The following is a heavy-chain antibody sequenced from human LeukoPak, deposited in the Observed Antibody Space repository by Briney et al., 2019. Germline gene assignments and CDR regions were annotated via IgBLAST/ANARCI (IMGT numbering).Heavy chain of an antibody. CDR2: INHSGST. CDR1: GGSFSGYY. J-gene: IGHJ4*02. CDR3: ARQDCSGGSCLTYYFDY. D-gene: IGHD2-15*01. V-gene: IGHV4-34*01. Sequence: PSETLSLTCAVYGGSFSGYYWSWIRQPPWKGLEWIGEINHSGSTNYNPSLKSRVTISVDTSKNQFSLKLSSVTAADTAVYYCARQDCSGGSCLTYYFDYWGQGTLVTVSS.